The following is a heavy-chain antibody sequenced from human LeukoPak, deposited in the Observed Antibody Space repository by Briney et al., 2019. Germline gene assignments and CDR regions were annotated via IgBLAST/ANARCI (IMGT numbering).Heavy chain of an antibody. V-gene: IGHV3-48*03. CDR3: ATYTGYCSGGNCYSPFDY. Sequence: GGSLRLSCAASGFTFSSYAMSWVRQAPGKGLEWVSYISSSGSTIYYADSVKGRFTISRDNAKNSLYLQMNSLRAEDTAVYYCATYTGYCSGGNCYSPFDYWGQGTLVTVSS. CDR2: ISSSGSTI. J-gene: IGHJ4*02. D-gene: IGHD2-15*01. CDR1: GFTFSSYA.